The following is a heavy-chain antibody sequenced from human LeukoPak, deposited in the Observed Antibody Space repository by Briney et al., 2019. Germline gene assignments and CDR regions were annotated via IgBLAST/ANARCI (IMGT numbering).Heavy chain of an antibody. Sequence: PGGSLRLSCAASGFTFSNYEMYWIRQAPGKGLEWVSYISRSGDAKYYADSVKGRFTISRDNAKNSLYLQMNTLRTEDTALYYCAGDPFYGLDVFDIWVQGTMVTVSS. J-gene: IGHJ3*02. CDR1: GFTFSNYE. D-gene: IGHD2/OR15-2a*01. CDR2: ISRSGDAK. CDR3: AGDPFYGLDVFDI. V-gene: IGHV3-48*03.